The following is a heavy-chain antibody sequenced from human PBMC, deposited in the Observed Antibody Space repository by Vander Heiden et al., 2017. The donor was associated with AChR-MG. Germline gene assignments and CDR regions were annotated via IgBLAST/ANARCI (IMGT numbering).Heavy chain of an antibody. Sequence: QLQLQESGPGLVKPSETLSLTCTVSGGSISSSSYYWGWIRQPPGKGLEWIGSIYYSGSTYYNPSLKSRVTISVDTSKNQFSLKLSSVTAADTAVYYCARADTIFGVVKFDYWGQGTLVTVSS. V-gene: IGHV4-39*01. CDR2: IYYSGST. CDR3: ARADTIFGVVKFDY. J-gene: IGHJ4*02. D-gene: IGHD3-3*01. CDR1: GGSISSSSYY.